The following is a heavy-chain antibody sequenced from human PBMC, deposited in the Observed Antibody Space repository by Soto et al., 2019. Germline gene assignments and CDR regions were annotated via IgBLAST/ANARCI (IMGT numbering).Heavy chain of an antibody. CDR2: ISGSGGST. Sequence: GGSLRLSCAASGFTFSSYAMSWVRQAPGKGLEWVSAISGSGGSTYYADSVKGRFTISRDNSKNTLYLQMNSLRAEDTAVYYCAKEGAYYDSSGYYYSPLYYFDYWGQGTLVTVS. D-gene: IGHD3-22*01. CDR1: GFTFSSYA. CDR3: AKEGAYYDSSGYYYSPLYYFDY. J-gene: IGHJ4*02. V-gene: IGHV3-23*01.